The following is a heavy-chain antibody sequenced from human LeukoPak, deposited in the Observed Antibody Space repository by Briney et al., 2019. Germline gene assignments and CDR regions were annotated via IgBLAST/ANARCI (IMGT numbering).Heavy chain of an antibody. CDR1: GFTLSSYS. V-gene: IGHV3-48*01. D-gene: IGHD1-14*01. CDR2: ISSSSSTI. J-gene: IGHJ4*02. CDR3: TTELDVRPNHY. Sequence: PGGSLRLSCAASGFTLSSYSMKWVRQAPGKGLEWVSYISSSSSTINYADSVKGRFTISRDNVKNSLYLQMNSLKSEDTAVYYCTTELDVRPNHYWGQGTLVTVSS.